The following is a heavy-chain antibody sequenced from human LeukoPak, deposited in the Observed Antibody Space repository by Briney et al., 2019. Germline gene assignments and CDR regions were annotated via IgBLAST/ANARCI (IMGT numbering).Heavy chain of an antibody. V-gene: IGHV4-59*08. J-gene: IGHJ6*03. CDR1: GGSFSGYY. D-gene: IGHD6-6*01. CDR2: IYYSGST. CDR3: ARLTGEQLATVNNRYHYIAV. Sequence: SETLSLTCAVYGGSFSGYYWSWIRQPPGKGLEWIGYIYYSGSTNYDPSLKSRVTMSVDTPKNQFSLKLSSVTAADTAVYYCARLTGEQLATVNNRYHYIAVWGKGTAVTVSS.